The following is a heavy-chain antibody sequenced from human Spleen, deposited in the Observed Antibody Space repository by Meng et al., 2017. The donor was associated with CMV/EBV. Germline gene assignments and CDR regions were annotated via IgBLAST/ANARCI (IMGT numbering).Heavy chain of an antibody. CDR1: GFTFSSYW. J-gene: IGHJ4*02. V-gene: IGHV3-74*01. D-gene: IGHD3-10*01. Sequence: GGSLRLSCAASGFTFSSYWMYWVRQAPGKGLVWVSRINTDGSTTTYADSVRGRFTISRDNAKNTLYLQMNNLRADDTAVYYCATERKGSYYDYWGQGTLVTVSS. CDR2: INTDGSTT. CDR3: ATERKGSYYDY.